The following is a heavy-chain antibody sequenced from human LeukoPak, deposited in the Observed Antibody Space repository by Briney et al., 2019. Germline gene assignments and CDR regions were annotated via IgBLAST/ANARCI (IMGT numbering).Heavy chain of an antibody. CDR1: GGSIRSYY. V-gene: IGHV4-59*08. D-gene: IGHD3-3*01. CDR3: ARHFVAVYGDSGFDAFDI. Sequence: SETLSLTCTVSGGSIRSYYWSWIRQPPGKGLEWIGYIYYSGSTNYNPSLKSRVTISVDTSKNQFSLKLSSVTAADTAVYYCARHFVAVYGDSGFDAFDIWGQGTMVTVSS. CDR2: IYYSGST. J-gene: IGHJ3*02.